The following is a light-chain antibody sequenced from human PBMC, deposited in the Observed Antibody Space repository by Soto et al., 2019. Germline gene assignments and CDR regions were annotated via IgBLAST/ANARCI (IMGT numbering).Light chain of an antibody. J-gene: IGKJ4*01. CDR1: QSINNW. Sequence: IQMTQSPSTLSASVGDTVTITCRASQSINNWLAWYQQKPGKAPKLLIYKASSLHSGVPSRFSGSGSGTEFTLAISSLQPDDFATYYCQQYNLYSFTFGGGTKVEIK. CDR2: KAS. CDR3: QQYNLYSFT. V-gene: IGKV1-5*03.